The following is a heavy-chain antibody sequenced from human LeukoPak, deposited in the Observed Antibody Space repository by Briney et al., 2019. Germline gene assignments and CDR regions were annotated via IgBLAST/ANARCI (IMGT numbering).Heavy chain of an antibody. CDR3: ARDLEGYSSSSAGFWFDP. CDR1: GYTFTGYY. J-gene: IGHJ5*02. D-gene: IGHD6-13*01. Sequence: GASVKVSCKASGYTFTGYYMHWVRQAPRQGLEWMGWINPNSGGTNYAQKFQGRVTMTRDTSISTAYMELSRLRSDDTAVYYCARDLEGYSSSSAGFWFDPWGQGTLVTVSS. V-gene: IGHV1-2*02. CDR2: INPNSGGT.